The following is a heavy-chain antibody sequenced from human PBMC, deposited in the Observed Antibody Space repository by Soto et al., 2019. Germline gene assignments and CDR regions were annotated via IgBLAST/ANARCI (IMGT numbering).Heavy chain of an antibody. Sequence: QVQLQESGPRLVKPSETLSLTCTVSGDSMSSYYWSWIRQPAGKGLEWIGRIYTSGRTNYDPPLTSRVTMSIDTSAKQFSRKLTSVTAADTAVYYCARGSGNYGFDFWGQGTMVTVSS. J-gene: IGHJ3*01. CDR3: ARGSGNYGFDF. CDR1: GDSMSSYY. V-gene: IGHV4-4*07. CDR2: IYTSGRT. D-gene: IGHD1-26*01.